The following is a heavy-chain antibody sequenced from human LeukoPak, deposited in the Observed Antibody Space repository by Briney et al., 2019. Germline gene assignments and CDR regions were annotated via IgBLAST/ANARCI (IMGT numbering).Heavy chain of an antibody. CDR3: ARPIGSSGWFFDY. Sequence: GGSLRLSCAASGFTFSSYSMNWVRQAPGKGLEWVSSISSSSSYIYYADSVKGRFTISRDNAKNSLYLQMNSLRAEDTAVYYRARPIGSSGWFFDYWGQGTLVTVSS. CDR2: ISSSSSYI. V-gene: IGHV3-21*01. CDR1: GFTFSSYS. J-gene: IGHJ4*02. D-gene: IGHD6-19*01.